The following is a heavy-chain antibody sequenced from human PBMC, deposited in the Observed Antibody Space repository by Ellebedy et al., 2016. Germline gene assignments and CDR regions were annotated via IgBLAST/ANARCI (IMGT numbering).Heavy chain of an antibody. CDR2: INHSGST. J-gene: IGHJ5*02. V-gene: IGHV4-34*01. CDR1: GGSFSGYY. D-gene: IGHD5-12*01. Sequence: SETLSLXXAVSGGSFSGYYWSWIRQPPGKGLEWIGEINHSGSTNYNPSLKSRVTISVDTSKNQFSLKLSSVTAADTAVYYCARGKKGGYGGGHWFNPWGQGTLVTVSS. CDR3: ARGKKGGYGGGHWFNP.